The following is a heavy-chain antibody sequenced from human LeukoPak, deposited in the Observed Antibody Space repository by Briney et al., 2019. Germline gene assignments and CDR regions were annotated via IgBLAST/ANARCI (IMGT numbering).Heavy chain of an antibody. CDR1: GLTVSNNY. J-gene: IGHJ3*02. D-gene: IGHD2-15*01. V-gene: IGHV3-66*01. CDR2: IYSGGDT. CDR3: ATSTSGYCSGASCYSFRAFDI. Sequence: GGSLRLSCAASGLTVSNNYLSWVRQAPGKGLEWVSGIYSGGDTYYADSVKGRFTISRDNSKNTLYLQMNSLRAEDTAVNYCATSTSGYCSGASCYSFRAFDIWGQGTVVTVSS.